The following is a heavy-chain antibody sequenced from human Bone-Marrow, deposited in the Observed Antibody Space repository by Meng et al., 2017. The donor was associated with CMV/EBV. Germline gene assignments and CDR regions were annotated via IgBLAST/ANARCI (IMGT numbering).Heavy chain of an antibody. CDR3: ARGGFGEFLSYYYGMDV. CDR1: GGSISSYY. D-gene: IGHD3-10*01. Sequence: SEPLSLTCTVSGGSISSYYWSWIRQPPGKGLEWIGYIYYSGSTKYNPSLRSRVTILLDTSKEQFSLKLSSVTAADTAVYYCARGGFGEFLSYYYGMDVWGQGTTVTVSS. J-gene: IGHJ6*02. V-gene: IGHV4-59*01. CDR2: IYYSGST.